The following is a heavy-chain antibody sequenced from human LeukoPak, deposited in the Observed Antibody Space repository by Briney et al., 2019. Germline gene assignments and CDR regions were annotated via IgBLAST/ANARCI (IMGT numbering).Heavy chain of an antibody. V-gene: IGHV1-2*02. J-gene: IGHJ4*02. CDR2: INPNSGGT. CDR3: AREGGGYDNYYFDY. D-gene: IGHD5-12*01. CDR1: GYTFTGYY. Sequence: GASVKVSCKASGYTFTGYYMHWVRQAPGQGLEWMGWINPNSGGTNYAQKFQGRVTMTRDTSISTAYMELSRLRSDDTAVYYCAREGGGYDNYYFDYWGQGTLVTVSS.